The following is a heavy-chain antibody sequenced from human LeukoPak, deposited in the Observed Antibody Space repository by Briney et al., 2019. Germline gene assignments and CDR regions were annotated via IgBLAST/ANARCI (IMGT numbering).Heavy chain of an antibody. V-gene: IGHV4-4*07. J-gene: IGHJ4*02. CDR2: IYTSGST. CDR3: ARDASSGIVVVVAANEPYFDY. D-gene: IGHD2-15*01. Sequence: SETLSLTYTVSGGSISRYYWSWIRQPAGKGLEWIGRIYTSGSTNYNPSLKSRVTMSVDTSNNQFSLKLSSVTAADTAVYYCARDASSGIVVVVAANEPYFDYWGQGTLVTVSS. CDR1: GGSISRYY.